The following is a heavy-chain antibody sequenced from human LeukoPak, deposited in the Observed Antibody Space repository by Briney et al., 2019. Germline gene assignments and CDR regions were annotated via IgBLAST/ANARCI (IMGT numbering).Heavy chain of an antibody. Sequence: PSQTLSLTCTVSGGSISSGSYDWYWIRQPAGKGLEWIGHLYTSGSMSYNPSLKSRVTISVDTSKNQFSLKLTSVTAADTAVYYCTKGRGIWGQGTLVTVSS. V-gene: IGHV4-61*09. CDR3: TKGRGI. J-gene: IGHJ4*02. CDR2: LYTSGSM. CDR1: GGSISSGSYD. D-gene: IGHD3-10*01.